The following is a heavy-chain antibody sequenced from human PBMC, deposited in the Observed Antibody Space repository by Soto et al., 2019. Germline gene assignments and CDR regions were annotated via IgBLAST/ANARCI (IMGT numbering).Heavy chain of an antibody. CDR2: INHGGST. D-gene: IGHD5-12*01. Sequence: QVQLRQWGAGLLKPSETLSLRCAVYGGSLSDYSWSWIRQSPEKGLEWIGEINHGGSTKYNPSLKSRVTISVDTSKNQVSLILTSATAADTAVYRCARGGGNSGSFFDYWGRGTLVTVSS. CDR3: ARGGGNSGSFFDY. J-gene: IGHJ4*02. V-gene: IGHV4-34*02. CDR1: GGSLSDYS.